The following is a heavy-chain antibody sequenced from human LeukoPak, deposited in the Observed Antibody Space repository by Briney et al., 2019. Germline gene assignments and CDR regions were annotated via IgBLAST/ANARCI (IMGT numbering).Heavy chain of an antibody. CDR1: GFTFSNYG. CDR3: AKDRGIISDY. V-gene: IGHV3-23*01. J-gene: IGHJ4*02. CDR2: ISGSGDST. Sequence: PGGTLRLSCAASGFTFSNYGMSWGRHAPGERLEWVSCISGSGDSTYYADSVKGRFTISRDNSKNTLYLQMNSLRAEDTAVYYCAKDRGIISDYWGEGNLVTVSS. D-gene: IGHD3-10*01.